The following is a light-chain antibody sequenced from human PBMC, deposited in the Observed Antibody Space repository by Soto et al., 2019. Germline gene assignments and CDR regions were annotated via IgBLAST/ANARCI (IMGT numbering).Light chain of an antibody. V-gene: IGKV1-27*01. CDR3: QKYNSAPRT. CDR2: AAS. CDR1: QGISNF. J-gene: IGKJ4*01. Sequence: DIQMTQSPSSLAASVGDRVTITCRASQGISNFLAWYQQKPGKFPKLLIYAASTLQSGVPSRFSGSGSGKDCTLTISSRQPEDVATYYCQKYNSAPRTFGGGTKVEIK.